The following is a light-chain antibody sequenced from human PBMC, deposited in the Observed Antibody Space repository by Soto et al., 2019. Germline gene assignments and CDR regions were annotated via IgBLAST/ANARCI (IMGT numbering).Light chain of an antibody. CDR1: QSFRGL. V-gene: IGKV3-11*01. Sequence: EVVLTHSQVTLSLSPVERATLSFRASQSFRGLLAWYQQKPGQAPRLLIYDAYNRATGIPPRFSGSGSGTEFTLTISSLEPEDSAVYYCQQRHMWPITVGQGTRLEI. J-gene: IGKJ5*01. CDR3: QQRHMWPIT. CDR2: DAY.